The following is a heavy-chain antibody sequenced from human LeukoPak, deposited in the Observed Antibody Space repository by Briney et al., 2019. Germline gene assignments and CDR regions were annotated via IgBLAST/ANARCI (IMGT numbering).Heavy chain of an antibody. CDR3: AKNGGGYYYYFDY. CDR2: ISSSGRKT. D-gene: IGHD3-22*01. Sequence: GGSLRLSCAASRLTFNSYVMAWVRQAPKKGLECVAAISSSGRKTYYADSVKGRFTISREDSKNTLYLQMNSLRAEDTAVYYCAKNGGGYYYYFDYWGQGTLVTVSS. CDR1: RLTFNSYV. J-gene: IGHJ4*02. V-gene: IGHV3-23*01.